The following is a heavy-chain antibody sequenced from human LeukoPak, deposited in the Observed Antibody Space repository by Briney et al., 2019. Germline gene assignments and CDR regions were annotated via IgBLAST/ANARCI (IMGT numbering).Heavy chain of an antibody. J-gene: IGHJ4*02. CDR3: AIDPNWGTHS. V-gene: IGHV3-23*01. CDR2: ITTTGGST. CDR1: GFTFSSYA. Sequence: PGGSLRLSCAASGFTFSSYAMSWVRQAPGKGLEWVSAITTTGGSTYYADSVKGRFTISRDNSKNALYLQMNSLRVEDTAVYYCAIDPNWGTHSWGQGVLVTVSS. D-gene: IGHD7-27*01.